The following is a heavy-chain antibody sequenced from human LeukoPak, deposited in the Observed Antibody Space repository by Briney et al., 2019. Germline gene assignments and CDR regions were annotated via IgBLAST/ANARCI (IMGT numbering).Heavy chain of an antibody. J-gene: IGHJ4*02. D-gene: IGHD2-2*01. CDR3: AKDLPTCSSTSCFAFDY. V-gene: IGHV3-23*01. CDR1: GFIFSSYA. CDR2: ISGSGGST. Sequence: GGSLRLSCAASGFIFSSYAMSWVRQAPGKGLEWVSAISGSGGSTYYADSVKGRFTISGDNSKNTLYLQMNSLRAEDTAVYYCAKDLPTCSSTSCFAFDYWGQGTLVTVSS.